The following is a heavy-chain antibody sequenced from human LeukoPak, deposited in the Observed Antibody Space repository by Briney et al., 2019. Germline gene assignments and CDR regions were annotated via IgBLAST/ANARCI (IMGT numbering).Heavy chain of an antibody. CDR2: ISGSDGST. CDR1: GFTFSSYA. Sequence: GGSLRLSCAASGFTFSSYAMSWVRQAPGKGLEWVSGISGSDGSTNYADSVKGRFTISRDNSKNMVYLQMDSLRAEDTAIYYCAADGSGWSRSSWGQGTLVTVSS. CDR3: AADGSGWSRSS. J-gene: IGHJ5*02. V-gene: IGHV3-23*01. D-gene: IGHD6-19*01.